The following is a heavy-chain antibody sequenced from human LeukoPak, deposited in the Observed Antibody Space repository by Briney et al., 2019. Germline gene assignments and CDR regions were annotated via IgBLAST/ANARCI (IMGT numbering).Heavy chain of an antibody. CDR3: ARWGTYASTSNWFDP. V-gene: IGHV4-61*09. Sequence: PSETLSLTCTVSGGSISSGSYCWSWIRQPAGKGLEWIGHIYTSGSTNYNPSLKSRVTISVDTSKNQFSLSLGSVTAADTAVYYCARWGTYASTSNWFDPWGQGTLVTVSS. CDR2: IYTSGST. CDR1: GGSISSGSYC. D-gene: IGHD2-2*01. J-gene: IGHJ5*02.